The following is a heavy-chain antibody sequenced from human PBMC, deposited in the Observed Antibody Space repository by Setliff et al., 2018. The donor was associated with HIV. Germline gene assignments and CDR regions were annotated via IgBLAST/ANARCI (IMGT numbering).Heavy chain of an antibody. CDR2: IYTSGRT. CDR1: GGSISSGSHY. V-gene: IGHV4-61*02. Sequence: SETLSLTCTVSGGSISSGSHYWSWIRQPAGKGLEWIGLIYTSGRTNYNPSLKSRVTISVDRSKNQFSLDLSSVTAADTALYYCASLFHDTSAPWLYYFDYWGQGTLVTVSS. D-gene: IGHD3-22*01. J-gene: IGHJ4*02. CDR3: ASLFHDTSAPWLYYFDY.